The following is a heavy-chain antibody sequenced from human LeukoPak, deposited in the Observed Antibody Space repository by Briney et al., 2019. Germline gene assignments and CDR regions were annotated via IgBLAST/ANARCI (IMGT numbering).Heavy chain of an antibody. D-gene: IGHD6-13*01. CDR1: GYTFTSYY. J-gene: IGHJ4*02. CDR2: INPSGGST. V-gene: IGHV1-46*01. CDR3: ARGQRSEDSSSWYFDY. Sequence: ASVKVSCKASGYTFTSYYMHWVRQAPGQGLEWMGKINPSGGSTSYAQKFQGRVTMTRDTSTSTVYMELSSLRSEDTAVYYCARGQRSEDSSSWYFDYWGQGTLVTVSS.